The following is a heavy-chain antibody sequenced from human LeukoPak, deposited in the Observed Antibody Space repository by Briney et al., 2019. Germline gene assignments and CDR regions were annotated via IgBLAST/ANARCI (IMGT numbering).Heavy chain of an antibody. Sequence: PGGSLRLSCADSGYTFNSYEMHWVRQAPGKGLEWVAVISYDGSNKYYADFVKGRFTFSRDNSKNTVHLQMNSLRAEDTAVYYCARGRSRERAYGMDVWGPGTTVTVSS. V-gene: IGHV3-30-3*01. J-gene: IGHJ6*02. CDR1: GYTFNSYE. CDR3: ARGRSRERAYGMDV. CDR2: ISYDGSNK. D-gene: IGHD6-6*01.